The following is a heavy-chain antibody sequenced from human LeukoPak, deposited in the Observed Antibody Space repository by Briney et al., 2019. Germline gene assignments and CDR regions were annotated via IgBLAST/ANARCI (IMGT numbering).Heavy chain of an antibody. J-gene: IGHJ4*02. CDR3: AKDDYSNRGFFDY. CDR1: GLTFSSYA. V-gene: IGHV3-23*01. CDR2: ISGSGGST. D-gene: IGHD4-11*01. Sequence: GGSLRLSCAASGLTFSSYAMSWVRQAPGKGLEWVSAISGSGGSTYYADSVKGRFTISRDNSKSTLYLQMNSLRAEDTAVYYCAKDDYSNRGFFDYWGQGTLVTVSS.